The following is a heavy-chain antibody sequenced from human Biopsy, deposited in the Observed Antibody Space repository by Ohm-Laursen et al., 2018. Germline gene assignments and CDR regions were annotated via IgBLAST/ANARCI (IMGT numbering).Heavy chain of an antibody. CDR2: IFNSANT. V-gene: IGHV4-31*01. CDR1: GGSISSGGSY. Sequence: SETLSLTCTVSGGSISSGGSYWSWIRQRPGKGLEWIGYIFNSANTYYNPSLKNLITISGDTSKNQFSLKLNSVTAADTAVYYCARDLPSSYYYAMDVWGQGTTVTVSS. J-gene: IGHJ6*02. CDR3: ARDLPSSYYYAMDV.